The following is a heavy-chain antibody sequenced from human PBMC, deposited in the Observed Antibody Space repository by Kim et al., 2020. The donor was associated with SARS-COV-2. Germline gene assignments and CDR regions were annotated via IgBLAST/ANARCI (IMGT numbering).Heavy chain of an antibody. V-gene: IGHV3-7*01. CDR3: ATTGGAY. D-gene: IGHD1-26*01. Sequence: DGSEKDFVDHVKGRFTISRDNAMNSLYVQMNSLRDEDTAVYYCATTGGAYWGQGPLVTVSS. J-gene: IGHJ4*02. CDR2: DGSEK.